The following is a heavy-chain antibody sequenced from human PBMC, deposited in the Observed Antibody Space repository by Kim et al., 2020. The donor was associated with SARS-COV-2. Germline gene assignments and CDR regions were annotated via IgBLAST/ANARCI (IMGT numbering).Heavy chain of an antibody. CDR3: ARLAVAPYWYFDL. CDR1: GYSFTSYW. D-gene: IGHD6-19*01. CDR2: IDHSDSYT. Sequence: GESLKISCKGSGYSFTSYWISWVRQMPGKGLGWRGRIDHSDSYTNDSPSFQGDVTISAHKTISTAYLQWSSLKASNTAMYYCARLAVAPYWYFDLWGRGTLVTVSS. J-gene: IGHJ2*01. V-gene: IGHV5-10-1*01.